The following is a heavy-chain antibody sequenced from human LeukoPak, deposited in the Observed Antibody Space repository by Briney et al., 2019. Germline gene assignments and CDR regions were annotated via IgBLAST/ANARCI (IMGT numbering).Heavy chain of an antibody. CDR2: IFYSGST. Sequence: SETLSLTCTVSGGSISTSNYYWGWIRQPPGKGLEWIGNIFYSGSTYYSPSLRSRVTISLDTSRNQFSLKLNSVTAADTAVYYCARRGHGVLRYFDWLLQPTYYFDYWGQGTLVTVSS. D-gene: IGHD3-9*01. J-gene: IGHJ4*02. V-gene: IGHV4-39*07. CDR3: ARRGHGVLRYFDWLLQPTYYFDY. CDR1: GGSISTSNYY.